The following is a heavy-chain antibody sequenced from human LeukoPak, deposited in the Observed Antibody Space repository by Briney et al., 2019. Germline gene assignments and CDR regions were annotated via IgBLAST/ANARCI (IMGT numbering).Heavy chain of an antibody. D-gene: IGHD3-22*01. Sequence: PAETLSLTCTLSGGPINSQHWTWIRHPPGKGRECLSFLYYTGRTIHNPSLQSRVMRLSDTSKNDFSLKMAFVTAADTAVYYCASHRDYDSSGDHDTFDVWGQGIMVTVSS. CDR2: LYYTGRT. CDR1: GGPINSQH. CDR3: ASHRDYDSSGDHDTFDV. V-gene: IGHV4-59*11. J-gene: IGHJ3*01.